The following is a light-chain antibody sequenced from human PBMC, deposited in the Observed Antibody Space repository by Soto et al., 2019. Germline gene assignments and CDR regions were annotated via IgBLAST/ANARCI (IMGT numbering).Light chain of an antibody. CDR3: QRTYNAPFT. Sequence: DIQMTQSPSSLSAFVGDTVTISCRATDSIDRYLNWYQQKPGQAPRVLITAASTLQSGVPSRFSGSGSGTDFTLNINNLQPEDFATYYCQRTYNAPFTFGPGTKVAIK. CDR1: DSIDRY. CDR2: AAS. V-gene: IGKV1-39*01. J-gene: IGKJ3*01.